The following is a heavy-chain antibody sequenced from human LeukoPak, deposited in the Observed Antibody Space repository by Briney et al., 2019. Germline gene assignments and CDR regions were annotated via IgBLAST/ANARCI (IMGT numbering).Heavy chain of an antibody. D-gene: IGHD3-22*01. J-gene: IGHJ4*02. CDR3: ARDQKTYYYDSSGYSIGYYFDY. V-gene: IGHV4-39*07. CDR2: INHSGST. Sequence: SETLSLTCTVSGGSISSSSYYWSWIRQPPGKGLEWIGEINHSGSTNCNPSLKSRVTISVDTSKNQFSLKLSSVTAADTAVYYCARDQKTYYYDSSGYSIGYYFDYWGQGTLVTVSS. CDR1: GGSISSSSYY.